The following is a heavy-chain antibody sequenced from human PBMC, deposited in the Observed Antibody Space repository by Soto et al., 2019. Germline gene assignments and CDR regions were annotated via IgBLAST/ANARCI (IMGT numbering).Heavy chain of an antibody. D-gene: IGHD3-10*01. V-gene: IGHV3-9*01. Sequence: EVQLVESGGGLVQPGRSLRLSCAASGFTFDDYAMHWVRQAPGKGLEWVSGISWNSGSIGYADSVKGRFTISRDNAKNSLYLQMNSLRAEDTALYYCAKGHYGSESYYNLGFDYWGQGTLVTVSS. CDR1: GFTFDDYA. CDR3: AKGHYGSESYYNLGFDY. J-gene: IGHJ4*02. CDR2: ISWNSGSI.